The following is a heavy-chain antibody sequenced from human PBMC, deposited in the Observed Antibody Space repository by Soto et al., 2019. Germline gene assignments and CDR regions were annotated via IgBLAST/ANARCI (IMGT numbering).Heavy chain of an antibody. CDR1: GFSLSTSGVG. D-gene: IGHD6-13*01. Sequence: QITLKESGPTLVKPTQPLTLTCTFSGFSLSTSGVGVGWIRQPPGKALEWLALIYWDDDKRYSPSLKSRLTITKDTSKNQVVLTMTNMDPVDTATYYCARPGYSSSWYTVENAFDIWGQGTMVTVSS. CDR2: IYWDDDK. CDR3: ARPGYSSSWYTVENAFDI. V-gene: IGHV2-5*02. J-gene: IGHJ3*02.